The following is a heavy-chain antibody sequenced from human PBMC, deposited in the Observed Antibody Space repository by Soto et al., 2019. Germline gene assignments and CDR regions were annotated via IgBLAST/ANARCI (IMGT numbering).Heavy chain of an antibody. CDR2: IYYSGST. V-gene: IGHV4-39*02. CDR3: AREIDYPYYMDV. D-gene: IGHD4-17*01. CDR1: GGSISGSSYY. Sequence: SETLSLTCTVSGGSISGSSYYWGWIRQPPGKGLEWIGSIYYSGSTYYNPSLKSRVTISVDTSKNQFSLKLSSVTAADTAVYYCAREIDYPYYMDVWGKGTTVTVSS. J-gene: IGHJ6*03.